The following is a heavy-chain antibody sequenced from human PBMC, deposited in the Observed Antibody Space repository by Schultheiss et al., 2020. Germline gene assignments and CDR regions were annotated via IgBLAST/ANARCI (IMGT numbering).Heavy chain of an antibody. CDR1: GYTFTGYY. J-gene: IGHJ6*02. CDR2: INPNSGNT. CDR3: ARGGVSGIYYNLYYYYGMDV. D-gene: IGHD3-10*01. Sequence: ASVKVSCKASGYTFTGYYMHWVRQAPGQGLEWVGWINPNSGNTGYAQKFQGRVTMTRNTAISTAYMELSSLRSEDTAVYYCARGGVSGIYYNLYYYYGMDVWGQGTTVIVS. V-gene: IGHV1-8*02.